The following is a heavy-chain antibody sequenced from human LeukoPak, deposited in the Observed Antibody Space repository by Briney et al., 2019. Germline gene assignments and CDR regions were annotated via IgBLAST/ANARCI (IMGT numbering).Heavy chain of an antibody. Sequence: GGSLRLACAASGFTFSNYWMHWVSQVPAKGLVWVSRVNPDGSSLTYAISVKGRFTSSRDNARNTVYLQMNRLRVEHTAVYYCARGRSSGDYWGQGILVTVSS. CDR3: ARGRSSGDY. CDR2: VNPDGSSL. CDR1: GFTFSNYW. J-gene: IGHJ4*02. V-gene: IGHV3-74*01. D-gene: IGHD3-10*01.